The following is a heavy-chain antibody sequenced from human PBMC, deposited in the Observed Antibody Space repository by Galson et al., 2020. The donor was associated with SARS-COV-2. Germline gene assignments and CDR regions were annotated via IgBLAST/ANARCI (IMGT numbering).Heavy chain of an antibody. CDR3: ATDMWSNVGT. V-gene: IGHV3-7*01. D-gene: IGHD3-16*01. CDR1: GFTFSIFW. CDR2: INPSGGGK. J-gene: IGHJ5*02. Sequence: GGSLRLSCEVSGFTFSIFWMHWVRQAPGKGLEWVANINPSGGGKYYVDSVNGRFTVSRDNAKNSLSLQMNSLRVEDTAVYYCATDMWSNVGTWGQGTLVTVSS.